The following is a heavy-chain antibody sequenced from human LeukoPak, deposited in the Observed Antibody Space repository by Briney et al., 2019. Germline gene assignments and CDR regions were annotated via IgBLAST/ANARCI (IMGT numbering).Heavy chain of an antibody. CDR2: INAGNGNT. J-gene: IGHJ4*02. CDR3: ARAGGFLEWLLYPHYFDY. D-gene: IGHD3-3*01. CDR1: GYTFTSYA. V-gene: IGHV1-3*01. Sequence: GASVKVSCKASGYTFTSYAMHWVRQAPGQRLEWMGWINAGNGNTKYSQKFQGRVTITRDTSASTAYMELSSLRSEDTAVYYCARAGGFLEWLLYPHYFDYWGQGTLVTVSS.